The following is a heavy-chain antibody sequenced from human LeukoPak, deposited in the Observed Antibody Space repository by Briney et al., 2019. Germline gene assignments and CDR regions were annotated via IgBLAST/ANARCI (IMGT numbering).Heavy chain of an antibody. Sequence: ASVKVSCKASGGTFSSYAISWVRQAPGQGLEWMGGIIPIFGTANYAQKFQGRVTITADESTSTAYVELSSLRSEDTAVYYCARDVGDYDFWSGSISDGYRLDYWGQGTLVTVSS. CDR1: GGTFSSYA. V-gene: IGHV1-69*13. CDR3: ARDVGDYDFWSGSISDGYRLDY. D-gene: IGHD3-3*01. CDR2: IIPIFGTA. J-gene: IGHJ4*02.